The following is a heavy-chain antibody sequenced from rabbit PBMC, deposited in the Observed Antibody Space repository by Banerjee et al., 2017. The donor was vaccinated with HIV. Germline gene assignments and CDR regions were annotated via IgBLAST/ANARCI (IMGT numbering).Heavy chain of an antibody. CDR3: ARDRDGDAGYGSLAL. V-gene: IGHV1S47*01. CDR2: IYCGDGST. D-gene: IGHD7-1*01. Sequence: QEQLVESGGGLVQPEGSLTLTCKASGFDFSSNAMCWVRQAPGKRPEWIACIYCGDGSTYYASWVNGRFTISKASSTTVTLQMTSLTAADTATYFCARDRDGDAGYGSLALWGPGTLVTVS. CDR1: GFDFSSNA. J-gene: IGHJ4*01.